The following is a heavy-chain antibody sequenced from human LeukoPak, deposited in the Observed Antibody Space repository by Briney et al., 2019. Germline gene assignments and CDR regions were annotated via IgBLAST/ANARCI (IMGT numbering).Heavy chain of an antibody. CDR3: ARGEVGYSYAIDY. J-gene: IGHJ4*02. CDR1: GYTFTSYA. CDR2: INAGNGNT. Sequence: ASVKVSCKASGYTFTSYAMHWVRQAPGQRLEWMGWINAGNGNTKYSQKFQGRVTITRDTSVSTAYMELSSLRSEDTAVYYCARGEVGYSYAIDYWGQGTLVTVSS. V-gene: IGHV1-3*01. D-gene: IGHD5-18*01.